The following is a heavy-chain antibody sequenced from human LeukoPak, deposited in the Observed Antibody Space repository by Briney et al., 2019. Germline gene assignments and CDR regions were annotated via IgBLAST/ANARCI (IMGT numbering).Heavy chain of an antibody. J-gene: IGHJ4*02. Sequence: PSETLSLTCTVSGGSISSYYWSWIRQPPGKGLEWIGYIYYSGSTNYNPSLKSRVTISVDTSKNQFSLKLSSVTAADTAVYYCVRGVGSPPPGYWGQGTLVTVSS. CDR2: IYYSGST. CDR3: VRGVGSPPPGY. V-gene: IGHV4-59*01. CDR1: GGSISSYY.